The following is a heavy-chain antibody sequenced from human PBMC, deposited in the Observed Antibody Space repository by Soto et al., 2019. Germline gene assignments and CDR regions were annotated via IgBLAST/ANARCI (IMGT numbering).Heavy chain of an antibody. Sequence: QVQPVESGGGVVQPGRSLRLSCAASGFTFSSYAMHWVRQAPGKGLEWVAVISYDGSNKYYADSVKGRFTISRDNSKNTLYLQMNSLRAEDTAVYYCARDLYYYGSGSYEFDYWGQGTLVTVSS. J-gene: IGHJ4*02. CDR2: ISYDGSNK. D-gene: IGHD3-10*01. V-gene: IGHV3-30-3*01. CDR3: ARDLYYYGSGSYEFDY. CDR1: GFTFSSYA.